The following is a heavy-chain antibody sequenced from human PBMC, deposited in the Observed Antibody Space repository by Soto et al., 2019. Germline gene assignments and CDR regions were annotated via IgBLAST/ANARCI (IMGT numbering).Heavy chain of an antibody. D-gene: IGHD3-9*01. Sequence: SVKVSCKASGGTFSSYSISWVRQAPGQGLEWMGGIIPIFGTANYAQKFQGRVTITADESTSTACMELSSLRSEDTAVYYCARGLYDILTGYMDAFDIWGQGTMVTVSS. V-gene: IGHV1-69*13. CDR3: ARGLYDILTGYMDAFDI. J-gene: IGHJ3*02. CDR1: GGTFSSYS. CDR2: IIPIFGTA.